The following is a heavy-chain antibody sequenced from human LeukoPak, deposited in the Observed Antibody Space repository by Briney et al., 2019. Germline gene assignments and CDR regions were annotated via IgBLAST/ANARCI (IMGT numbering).Heavy chain of an antibody. CDR2: IYSGVTT. CDR3: ARARYGSGSYIDY. J-gene: IGHJ4*02. D-gene: IGHD3-10*01. Sequence: GGSLRLSCAASGFTVSRNYMSWVRQAPGKGLEWVSVIYSGVTTFYADSVRGRFTISRDSSKNTLYLQMSTLRAEDTAVYYCARARYGSGSYIDYWGQGTLVTVSS. CDR1: GFTVSRNY. V-gene: IGHV3-53*01.